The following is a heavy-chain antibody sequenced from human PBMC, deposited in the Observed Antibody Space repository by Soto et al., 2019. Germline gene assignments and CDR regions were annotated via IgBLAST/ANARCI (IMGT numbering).Heavy chain of an antibody. CDR3: AREAGWQRMVPSD. V-gene: IGHV1-18*04. CDR2: ISAFNGDT. Sequence: QVQLVHSGTEVKKPGASVSVSCKACGYTFTSYGFSSVRQVPGQGLEWLGWISAFNGDTQYAQTMKGRLTVTTDTSTTTVHMELRSLTPADTAVYYCAREAGWQRMVPSDWGQGTLVTVS. D-gene: IGHD6-25*01. CDR1: GYTFTSYG. J-gene: IGHJ4*02.